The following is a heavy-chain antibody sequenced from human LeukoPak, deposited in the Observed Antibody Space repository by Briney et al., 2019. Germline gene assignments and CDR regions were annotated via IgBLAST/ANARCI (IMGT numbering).Heavy chain of an antibody. CDR2: ISSRGTTI. Sequence: HPGGSLRLSCAASGLTFSTYEMNWVRQAPGKGLEWVSYISSRGTTIYYAGSVKGRFTISGDNAKNSLYLQMNSLRAEDTAVYYCARDWDSGYDTYYFDYWGQGTLVTVSS. V-gene: IGHV3-48*03. D-gene: IGHD5-12*01. CDR3: ARDWDSGYDTYYFDY. CDR1: GLTFSTYE. J-gene: IGHJ4*02.